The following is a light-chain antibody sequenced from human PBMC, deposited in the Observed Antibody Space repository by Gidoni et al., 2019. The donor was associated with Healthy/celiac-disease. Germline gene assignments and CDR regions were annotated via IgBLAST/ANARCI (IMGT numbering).Light chain of an antibody. J-gene: IGKJ4*01. CDR1: QMVSSN. Sequence: ITQSPATLSVSPGERATLSCRASQMVSSNLAWYQQKPGQAPRLLIYGASTRATGIPARFSGSGSGTEFTLTISSLQSEDFAVYYCQQYNNWPPLTFGGGTKVEIK. CDR3: QQYNNWPPLT. CDR2: GAS. V-gene: IGKV3-15*01.